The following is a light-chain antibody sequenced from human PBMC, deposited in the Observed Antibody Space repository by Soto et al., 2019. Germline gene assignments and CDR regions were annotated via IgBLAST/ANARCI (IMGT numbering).Light chain of an antibody. Sequence: QSALTQPASVSGSPGQSITISCTGTSCDVGSYNLVSWFQHHPGKAPKLMIYEGSERPSGVSSRFSGSKSGNTASLTISGLQAEDEADYYCCSYAGSTSAIFGGGTKVTVL. V-gene: IGLV2-23*01. CDR1: SCDVGSYNL. CDR3: CSYAGSTSAI. J-gene: IGLJ2*01. CDR2: EGS.